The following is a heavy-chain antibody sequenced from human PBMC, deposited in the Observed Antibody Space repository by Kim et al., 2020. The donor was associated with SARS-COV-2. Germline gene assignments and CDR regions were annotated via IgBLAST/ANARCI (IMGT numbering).Heavy chain of an antibody. Sequence: GGSLRLSCAASGFTFSSYEMNWVRQAPGKGLEWVSYISSSGSTIYYADSVKGRFTISRDNAKNSLYLQMNSLRAEDTAVYYCARDHFGHRTYYDFWSGFSGFDPWGQGTLVTVSS. CDR3: ARDHFGHRTYYDFWSGFSGFDP. CDR2: ISSSGSTI. V-gene: IGHV3-48*03. CDR1: GFTFSSYE. J-gene: IGHJ5*02. D-gene: IGHD3-3*01.